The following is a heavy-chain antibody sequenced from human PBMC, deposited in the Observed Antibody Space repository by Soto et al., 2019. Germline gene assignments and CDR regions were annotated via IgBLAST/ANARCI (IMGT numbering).Heavy chain of an antibody. Sequence: EGQLVESGGGLVQPGGCLRLSCAASGFTVSNNYMSGDRQAPGTGLEWVSLIYSAGSRSYADSVKGRCTISRDNSKNTLYLQMTSLRADDTAVYNCAGNSHMVYLCQGALVTCSS. J-gene: IGHJ4*02. CDR2: IYSAGSR. V-gene: IGHV3-66*01. D-gene: IGHD3-10*01. CDR1: GFTVSNNY. CDR3: AGNSHMVY.